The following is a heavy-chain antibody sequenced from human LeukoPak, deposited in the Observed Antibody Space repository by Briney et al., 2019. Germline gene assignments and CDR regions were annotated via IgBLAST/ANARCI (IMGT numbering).Heavy chain of an antibody. V-gene: IGHV3-53*01. CDR2: IYSGGST. CDR3: ASSHDTATVTGGY. CDR1: GLIVSSNH. Sequence: GGSLRLSCEASGLIVSSNHMSWVRQAPGKGLEWVSVIYSGGSTYYADSVKGRFTISRDKSKNTVSLQMNTLRVEDTAVCFCASSHDTATVTGGYWGQGTLVTVSS. J-gene: IGHJ4*02. D-gene: IGHD5-18*01.